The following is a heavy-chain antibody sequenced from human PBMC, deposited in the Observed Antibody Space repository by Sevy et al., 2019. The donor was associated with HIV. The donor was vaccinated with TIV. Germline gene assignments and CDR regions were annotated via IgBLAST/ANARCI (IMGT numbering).Heavy chain of an antibody. J-gene: IGHJ3*01. CDR3: ARGYHYYSSGYYSGDAFDA. Sequence: GGSMRLSCAASGFTLSSYSMNWVRQAPGKGLEWVSSISSTSTYIYYVDSVKGRVTISRDNAKNSLFLQMNSLRAEDTAVYYCARGYHYYSSGYYSGDAFDAWGQGTMVTVSS. D-gene: IGHD3-22*01. V-gene: IGHV3-21*01. CDR2: ISSTSTYI. CDR1: GFTLSSYS.